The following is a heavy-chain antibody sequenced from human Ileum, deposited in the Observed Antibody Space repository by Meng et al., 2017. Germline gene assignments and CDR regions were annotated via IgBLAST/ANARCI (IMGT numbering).Heavy chain of an antibody. V-gene: IGHV4-34*01. CDR1: GGSLSGYY. CDR2: SDHFGNP. Sequence: VQLQQWGAGLLKPSETLSLTCAVFGGSLSGYYCNWFRQPPGKGLERIGGSDHFGNPIPHPSLKGRLTISVDTSKNQISLRPTSVIAADTAVYYCVYFWSGYFTSGQGTLVTVSS. D-gene: IGHD3-3*01. J-gene: IGHJ5*02. CDR3: VYFWSGYFT.